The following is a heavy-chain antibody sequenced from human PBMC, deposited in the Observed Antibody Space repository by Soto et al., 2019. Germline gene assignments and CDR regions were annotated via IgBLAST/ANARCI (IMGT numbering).Heavy chain of an antibody. CDR1: GYTFNNYF. V-gene: IGHV1-46*02. CDR2: ITPSSGST. Sequence: QVQLVQSGAEVRKPGASVKVSCKASGYTFNNYFMHWVRQAPAQGLEWMGVITPSSGSTTYAQRLQGRLTMTSDTSTSTVYMELTSLSSEDTAVYFCARDLVPIWNYVGLAPVAKHWFDPWGQGTMVTVSS. CDR3: ARDLVPIWNYVGLAPVAKHWFDP. D-gene: IGHD1-7*01. J-gene: IGHJ5*02.